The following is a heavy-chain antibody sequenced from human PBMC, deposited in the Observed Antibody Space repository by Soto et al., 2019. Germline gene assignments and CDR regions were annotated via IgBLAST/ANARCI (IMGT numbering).Heavy chain of an antibody. CDR1: GFTFSSYA. D-gene: IGHD6-19*01. CDR3: AKDYSIAVAGTMFDY. Sequence: PEGSLRLSCAASGFTFSSYAMSWVRQAPGKGLEWVSAISGSGGSTYYADSVKGRFTISRDNSKNTLYLQMNSLRAEDTAVYYCAKDYSIAVAGTMFDYWGQGTLVTVSS. V-gene: IGHV3-23*01. CDR2: ISGSGGST. J-gene: IGHJ4*02.